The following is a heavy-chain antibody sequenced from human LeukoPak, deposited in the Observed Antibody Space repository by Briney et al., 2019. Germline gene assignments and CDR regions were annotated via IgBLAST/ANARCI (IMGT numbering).Heavy chain of an antibody. CDR2: IIPIFGTA. D-gene: IGHD3-22*01. J-gene: IGHJ5*02. CDR3: ARGQRNYYDSSGYSP. Sequence: SVKVSCKASGGTFSSYAISWVRQAPGQGLEWMGGIIPIFGTANYAQKFQGRVTITTDESTSTAYMELSSLRSEDTAVYYCARGQRNYYDSSGYSPWGQGTLVTVSS. CDR1: GGTFSSYA. V-gene: IGHV1-69*05.